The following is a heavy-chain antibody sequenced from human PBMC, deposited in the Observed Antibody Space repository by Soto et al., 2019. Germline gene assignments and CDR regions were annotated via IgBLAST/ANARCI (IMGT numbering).Heavy chain of an antibody. CDR1: GFTFGSYG. D-gene: IGHD3-22*01. CDR3: AKDLAIYDSSGPYYYYGMDV. J-gene: IGHJ6*02. V-gene: IGHV3-30*18. Sequence: GGSLRLSCAASGFTFGSYGMHWVRQAPGKGLEWVAVISYDGSNKYYADSVKGRFTISRDNSKNTLYLQMNSLRAEDTAVYYCAKDLAIYDSSGPYYYYGMDVWGQGTTVTVSS. CDR2: ISYDGSNK.